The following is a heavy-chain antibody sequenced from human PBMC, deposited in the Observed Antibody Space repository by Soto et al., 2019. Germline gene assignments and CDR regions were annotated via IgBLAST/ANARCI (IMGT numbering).Heavy chain of an antibody. Sequence: LETLSLTCAVSSGSISSSNWWSWVRQPPGKGLEWIGEIYHSGSTNYNPSLKSRVTISVDKSKNQFSLKLSSVTAADTAVYYCARAPPNILTGYYYYYYYMDVWGKGTTVTVSS. CDR1: SGSISSSNW. CDR2: IYHSGST. V-gene: IGHV4-4*02. D-gene: IGHD3-9*01. CDR3: ARAPPNILTGYYYYYYYMDV. J-gene: IGHJ6*03.